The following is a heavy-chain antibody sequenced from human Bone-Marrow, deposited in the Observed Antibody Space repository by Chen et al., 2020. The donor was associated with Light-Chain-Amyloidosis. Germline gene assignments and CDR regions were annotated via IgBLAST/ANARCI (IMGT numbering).Heavy chain of an antibody. CDR3: ATRYCSGGSCYSPYFEY. Sequence: EVQLLESGGGLVQPGGSLRLSCVASGITFSSYAMNWVRKAPGKGLEWVSSDSGTIIITYYTDSVKGRFTTSSDNSKNTVYLQMSSLRADDTAVYYCATRYCSGGSCYSPYFEYWGQGTLVTVSS. CDR2: DSGTIIIT. D-gene: IGHD2-15*01. J-gene: IGHJ4*02. V-gene: IGHV3-23*01. CDR1: GITFSSYA.